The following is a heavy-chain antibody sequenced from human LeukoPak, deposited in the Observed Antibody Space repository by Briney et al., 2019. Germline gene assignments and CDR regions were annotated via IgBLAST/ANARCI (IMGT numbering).Heavy chain of an antibody. CDR1: GGYFSGFY. CDR2: ISYSGTT. Sequence: SETLSLTCVVDGGYFSGFYWTWVRQAPGKGLEWIGEISYSGTTKYNPSRKSRVTIEVDTSKKQISLNLSSMTAADTAVYYCAKGKAGHYHSVTDEYYYYMDVWGKETTVIVSS. J-gene: IGHJ6*03. V-gene: IGHV4-34*01. CDR3: AKGKAGHYHSVTDEYYYYMDV. D-gene: IGHD3-9*01.